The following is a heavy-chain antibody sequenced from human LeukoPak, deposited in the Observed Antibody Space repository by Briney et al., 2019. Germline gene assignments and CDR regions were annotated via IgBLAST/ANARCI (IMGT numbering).Heavy chain of an antibody. CDR1: GFIFSDYY. Sequence: GGSLRLSCAASGFIFSDYYMSWIRQAPGKGLEWVSYIRSSSDTIYYADSVKGRFTISRDNSKNTLYLQMNSLRAEDTAVYYCARAEYYYGSGSYSSAYFDYWGQGTLVTVSS. D-gene: IGHD3-10*01. CDR3: ARAEYYYGSGSYSSAYFDY. V-gene: IGHV3-11*04. CDR2: IRSSSDTI. J-gene: IGHJ4*02.